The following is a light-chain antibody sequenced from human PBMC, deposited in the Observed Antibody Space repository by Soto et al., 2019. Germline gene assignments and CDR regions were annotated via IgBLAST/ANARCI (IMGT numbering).Light chain of an antibody. CDR3: QHYKSYPWT. J-gene: IGKJ1*01. CDR1: QSISAW. Sequence: DIQMTQSPSTPSASIGDRVTITCRASQSISAWLAWYQKKPGKAPKLLIYDASNSESGVPSRFSGSGSGTEFSLTISNLQPDDFATYYCQHYKSYPWTFGQGTKVDIK. CDR2: DAS. V-gene: IGKV1-5*01.